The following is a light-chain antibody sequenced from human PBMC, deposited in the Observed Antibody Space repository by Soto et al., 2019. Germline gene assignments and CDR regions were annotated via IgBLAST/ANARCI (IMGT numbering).Light chain of an antibody. Sequence: SYELTQPPSVSVSPGQTASITCSGDKLGDKYACWYQQKPGQSPVLVIYQDNKRPSGIPERFSGSNSGNTATLTISGTQAMDESDYYCQAWDSSTAGVVFRGGTKVTVL. CDR2: QDN. CDR1: KLGDKY. CDR3: QAWDSSTAGVV. J-gene: IGLJ2*01. V-gene: IGLV3-1*01.